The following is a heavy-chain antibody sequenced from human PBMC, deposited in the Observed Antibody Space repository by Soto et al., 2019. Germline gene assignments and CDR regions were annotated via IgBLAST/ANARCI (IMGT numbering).Heavy chain of an antibody. J-gene: IGHJ6*02. CDR1: GGTFSSYA. D-gene: IGHD2-2*01. CDR2: IIPIFGTA. CDR3: ARVSCETSCYSSYYYGMDV. V-gene: IGHV1-69*13. Sequence: GASVKVSCKASGGTFSSYAISWVRQAPGQGLEWMGGIIPIFGTASYAQKFQGRVTITADESTSTAYMELSSLRSEDTAVYYCARVSCETSCYSSYYYGMDVWGQGTTVTVSS.